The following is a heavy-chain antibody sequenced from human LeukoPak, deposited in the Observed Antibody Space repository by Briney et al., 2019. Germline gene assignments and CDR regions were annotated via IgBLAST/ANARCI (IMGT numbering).Heavy chain of an antibody. Sequence: GASVKVSCKASGYTFTDYYMHWVQQAPGTGLEWMGRVDPEDGETIYAEKFQGRVTITADTSTDTAYMELSSLRSEDTAVYYCATDWDDYYGFDYWGQGTLVTVSS. J-gene: IGHJ4*02. CDR3: ATDWDDYYGFDY. V-gene: IGHV1-69-2*01. CDR2: VDPEDGET. D-gene: IGHD3-10*01. CDR1: GYTFTDYY.